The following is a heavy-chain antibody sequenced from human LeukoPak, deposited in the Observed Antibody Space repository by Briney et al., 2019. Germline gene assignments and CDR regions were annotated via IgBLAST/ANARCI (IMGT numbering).Heavy chain of an antibody. J-gene: IGHJ4*02. Sequence: ASVKVSCKVVAYDFTGYYIHWVRQAPGQGPEWMGRLNPNTGHAVYAFKFQGRVTITGDTSSNTAYMEVTRLTSDDTAVYYCARVPLELPFDYWGQGTLVTVSS. V-gene: IGHV1-2*06. CDR1: AYDFTGYY. D-gene: IGHD1-7*01. CDR2: LNPNTGHA. CDR3: ARVPLELPFDY.